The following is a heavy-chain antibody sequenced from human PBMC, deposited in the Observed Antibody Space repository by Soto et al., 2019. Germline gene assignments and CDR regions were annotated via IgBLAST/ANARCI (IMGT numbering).Heavy chain of an antibody. Sequence: ASVKVSCKVSGYPLTELSMHWVRQAPGKGLEWMGGFDPEDGETIYAQKFQGRVTMTEDTSTDTAYMELSSLRSEDTAVYYCATGSSGYYWFDPWGQGTLVTVSS. CDR1: GYPLTELS. J-gene: IGHJ5*02. CDR3: ATGSSGYYWFDP. D-gene: IGHD3-22*01. CDR2: FDPEDGET. V-gene: IGHV1-24*01.